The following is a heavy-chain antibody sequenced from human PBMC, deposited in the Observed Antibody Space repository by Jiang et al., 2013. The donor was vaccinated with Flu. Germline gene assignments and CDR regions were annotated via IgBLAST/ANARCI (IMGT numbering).Heavy chain of an antibody. CDR2: IYPGDSDT. CDR3: ARHRGYSYGYDAFDI. J-gene: IGHJ3*02. Sequence: SYWIGWVRQMPGKGLEWMGIIYPGDSDTRYSPSFQGQVTISADKSISTAYLQWSSLKASDTAMYYCARHRGYSYGYDAFDIWGQGTMVTVSS. CDR1: SYW. D-gene: IGHD5-18*01. V-gene: IGHV5-51*01.